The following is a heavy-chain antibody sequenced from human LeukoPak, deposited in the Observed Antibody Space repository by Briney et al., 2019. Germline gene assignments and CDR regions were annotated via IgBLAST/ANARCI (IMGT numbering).Heavy chain of an antibody. CDR2: IYHSGST. J-gene: IGHJ6*03. Sequence: NPSETLSLTCTVSGYSISSGYYWGWIRQPPGKGLEWIGSIYHSGSTYYNPSLKSRVTISVDTSKNQFSLKLSSVTAADTAVYYCASSNFYYYMDVWGKGTTVTIS. CDR3: ASSNFYYYMDV. CDR1: GYSISSGYY. V-gene: IGHV4-38-2*02. D-gene: IGHD4-11*01.